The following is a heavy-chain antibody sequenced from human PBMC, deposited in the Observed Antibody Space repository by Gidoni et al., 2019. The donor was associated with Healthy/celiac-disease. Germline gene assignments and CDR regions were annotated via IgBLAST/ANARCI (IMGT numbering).Heavy chain of an antibody. Sequence: EVQLVESGGGLVQPGRSLRLSCHASGFTFGDYAVSWFRQAPGKGLEWVGFIRSKAYGGTTEYAASVKGRFTISRDDSKSIAYLQMNSLKTEDTAVYYCTRGSPIGSYLYYYYYGMDVWGQGTTVTVSS. CDR2: IRSKAYGGTT. D-gene: IGHD1-26*01. J-gene: IGHJ6*02. CDR1: GFTFGDYA. CDR3: TRGSPIGSYLYYYYYGMDV. V-gene: IGHV3-49*03.